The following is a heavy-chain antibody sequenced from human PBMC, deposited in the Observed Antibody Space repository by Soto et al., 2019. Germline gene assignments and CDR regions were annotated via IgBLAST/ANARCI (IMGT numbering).Heavy chain of an antibody. CDR2: IIPIFGTA. V-gene: IGHV1-69*06. CDR3: ARDTIFGVVPSTHGMDV. Sequence: SVKVSCKASGGTFSSYAISWVRQAPGQGLEWMGGIIPIFGTANYAQKFQGRVTIIADKSTSTAYMELSSLRSEDTAVYYCARDTIFGVVPSTHGMDVWGQGTTVTVSS. D-gene: IGHD3-3*01. J-gene: IGHJ6*02. CDR1: GGTFSSYA.